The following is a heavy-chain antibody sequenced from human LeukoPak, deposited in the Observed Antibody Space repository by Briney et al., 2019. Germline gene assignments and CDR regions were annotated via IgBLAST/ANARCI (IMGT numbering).Heavy chain of an antibody. Sequence: GASVKVSCKASGYTFTGYYMHWVRQAPGQGLEWMGWINPNSGDTNYAQKFQGRITMTRDTSISTAYMELSRLKSDDTAMYFCARSLVIVTTTHDAFDIWGQGTTVTVSS. CDR1: GYTFTGYY. V-gene: IGHV1-2*02. CDR2: INPNSGDT. D-gene: IGHD5-12*01. J-gene: IGHJ3*02. CDR3: ARSLVIVTTTHDAFDI.